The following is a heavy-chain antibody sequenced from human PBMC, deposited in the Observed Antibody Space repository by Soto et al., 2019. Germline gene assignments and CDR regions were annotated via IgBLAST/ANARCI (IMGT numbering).Heavy chain of an antibody. CDR2: IKQDGSEK. CDR3: ARGSGTYYAGHFDP. J-gene: IGHJ5*02. V-gene: IGHV3-7*03. D-gene: IGHD1-26*01. CDR1: GFTFSSHW. Sequence: GGSLRLSYGASGFTFSSHWMSWVRQAPGKGLEWVSSIKQDGSEKHCVYSVKGRFTISRDDAKNSLYLQMNSLSAEDTAVYYCARGSGTYYAGHFDPGGQGTLVTVSS.